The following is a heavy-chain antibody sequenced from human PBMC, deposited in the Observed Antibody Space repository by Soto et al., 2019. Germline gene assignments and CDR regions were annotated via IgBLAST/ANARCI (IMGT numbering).Heavy chain of an antibody. CDR3: ARLLPGTTSIDY. D-gene: IGHD1-7*01. CDR1: GGSISSSSYY. V-gene: IGHV4-39*01. CDR2: IYYSGST. Sequence: PSETLSLTCTVSGGSISSSSYYWGWIRQPPGKGLEWIGSIYYSGSTYYNPSLKSRVTISVDTSKNQFSLKLSSVTAADTAVYYCARLLPGTTSIDYRGQGTLVTVSS. J-gene: IGHJ4*02.